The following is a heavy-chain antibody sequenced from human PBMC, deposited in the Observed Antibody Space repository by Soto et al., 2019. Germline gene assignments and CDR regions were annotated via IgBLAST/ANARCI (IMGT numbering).Heavy chain of an antibody. Sequence: QAQLVQSGAEVKNPGASVKVSCKASGYTFTEYGISWVRQAPGQGLEWMGWISTHNGDTKYARNLQGRLIMTTDTSTTTAYMELTSLRSDDTAVYYCAMEHCISTSCYGSDFWRRRTLVTVSS. V-gene: IGHV1-18*01. CDR3: AMEHCISTSCYGSDF. D-gene: IGHD2-2*01. J-gene: IGHJ4*02. CDR2: ISTHNGDT. CDR1: GYTFTEYG.